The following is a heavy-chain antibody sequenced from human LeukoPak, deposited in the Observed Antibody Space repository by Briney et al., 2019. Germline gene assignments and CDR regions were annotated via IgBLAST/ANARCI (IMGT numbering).Heavy chain of an antibody. V-gene: IGHV3-9*01. CDR1: GFTFSSYW. Sequence: GGSLRLSCAASGFTFSSYWMHWVRQAPGKGLEWVSGISWNSGSIGYADSVKGRFTISRDNAKNSLYLQMNSLRAEDTALYYCAKDAGSGSYFAFDIWGQGTMATVSS. D-gene: IGHD3-10*01. J-gene: IGHJ3*02. CDR2: ISWNSGSI. CDR3: AKDAGSGSYFAFDI.